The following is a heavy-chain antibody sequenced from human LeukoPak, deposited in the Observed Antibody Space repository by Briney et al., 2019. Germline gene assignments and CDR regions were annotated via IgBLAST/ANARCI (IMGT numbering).Heavy chain of an antibody. V-gene: IGHV3-64*04. J-gene: IGHJ4*02. Sequence: GGSLRLSCSASGFTFSTYAMHWVRQAPGKGLEYVSAISTNGGKTYYADSVKGRFTISRDNSKNTLYLQMNSLRAEDTAVYYCARDKQDYGDYDFDYWGQGTLVTVSS. CDR2: ISTNGGKT. CDR3: ARDKQDYGDYDFDY. D-gene: IGHD4-17*01. CDR1: GFTFSTYA.